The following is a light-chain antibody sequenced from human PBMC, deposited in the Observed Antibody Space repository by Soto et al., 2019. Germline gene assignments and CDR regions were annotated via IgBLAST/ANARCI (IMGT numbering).Light chain of an antibody. Sequence: EIVMTQSPATLSVAPGERVTLSCRASQGVSRQLAWYQHKSGQAPRLLISGASAGATGIPARFSGSGSGTEFTITISSLQSEDWAIYYCQQYHTWPITFGGGTKVEIK. CDR3: QQYHTWPIT. V-gene: IGKV3-15*01. CDR2: GAS. CDR1: QGVSRQ. J-gene: IGKJ4*01.